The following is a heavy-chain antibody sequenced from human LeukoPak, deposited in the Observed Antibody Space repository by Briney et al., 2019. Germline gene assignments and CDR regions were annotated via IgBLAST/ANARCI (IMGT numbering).Heavy chain of an antibody. CDR3: AKAHIAAAAPNWFDP. V-gene: IGHV3-30*18. Sequence: GGSLRLSCAASGFTFSSYGMHWVHQAPGKGLEWVAVISYDGSNKYYADSVKGRFTISRDNSKNTLYLQMNSLRAEDTAVYYCAKAHIAAAAPNWFDPWGQGTLVTVSS. CDR1: GFTFSSYG. J-gene: IGHJ5*02. D-gene: IGHD6-13*01. CDR2: ISYDGSNK.